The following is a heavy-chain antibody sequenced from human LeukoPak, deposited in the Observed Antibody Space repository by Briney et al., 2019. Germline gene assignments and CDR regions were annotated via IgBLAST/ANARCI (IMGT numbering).Heavy chain of an antibody. CDR2: IYYSGST. CDR3: AREVTDYYGSGSYYSRGRWFDP. CDR1: GGSISSYY. J-gene: IGHJ5*02. D-gene: IGHD3-10*01. V-gene: IGHV4-59*01. Sequence: SETLSLTCTVSGGSISSYYWSWIRQPPGKGLEWIGYIYYSGSTNYNPSLKSRVTISVDTSKNQFSLKLSSVTAADTAVYYCAREVTDYYGSGSYYSRGRWFDPWGQGTLVTVSS.